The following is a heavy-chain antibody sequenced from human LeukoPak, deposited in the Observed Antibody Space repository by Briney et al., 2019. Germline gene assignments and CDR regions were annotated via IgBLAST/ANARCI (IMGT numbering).Heavy chain of an antibody. CDR3: ATGRTVAA. J-gene: IGHJ5*02. CDR1: GFTFSSYA. CDR2: ISFDGSNK. D-gene: IGHD6-19*01. V-gene: IGHV3-30-3*01. Sequence: GGSLRLSCAASGFTFSSYAMSWVRQAPGKGLEWVAVISFDGSNKYYADSVKGRFTISRDNSKNTLFLQVNSLRGEDTAVYFCATGRTVAAWGQGTLVTVSS.